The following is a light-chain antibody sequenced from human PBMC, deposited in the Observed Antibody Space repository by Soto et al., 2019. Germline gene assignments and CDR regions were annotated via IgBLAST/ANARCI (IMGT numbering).Light chain of an antibody. V-gene: IGLV1-40*01. J-gene: IGLJ1*01. CDR2: GNN. CDR3: QSYDSSLSGSYV. CDR1: SSNIGAGYD. Sequence: QSVLTQPPSVSGAAGQRVTISCTGGSSNIGAGYDVHWYQRLPGTAPKVLIYGNNNRPSGVPDRFSGSKSGTSASLAITGLQAEDEADYYCQSYDSSLSGSYVFGTGTKLTV.